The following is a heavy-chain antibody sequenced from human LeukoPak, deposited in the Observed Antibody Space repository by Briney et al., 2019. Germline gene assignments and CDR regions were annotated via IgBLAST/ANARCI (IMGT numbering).Heavy chain of an antibody. D-gene: IGHD3-9*01. CDR1: GYTFTSYD. Sequence: ASVKVSCKASGYTFTSYDINWVRQAPGQGLEWMGWISAYNGNTNYAQKLQGRATMTTDTSTSTAYMELRSLRSDDTAVYYCARDRFGVLRYFDWLLILDYWGQGTLVTVSS. V-gene: IGHV1-18*01. CDR2: ISAYNGNT. CDR3: ARDRFGVLRYFDWLLILDY. J-gene: IGHJ4*02.